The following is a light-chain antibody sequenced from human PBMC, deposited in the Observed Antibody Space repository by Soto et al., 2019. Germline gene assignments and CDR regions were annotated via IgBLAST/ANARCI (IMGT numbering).Light chain of an antibody. V-gene: IGKV3-15*01. Sequence: EIVMTQSPATLSVSPGERATLSCRASQSVSSNLAWYQQKPGQAPRLLIYGASTRATGIPARFSGSGSGTEFTLTISSLQSEEFAVYYCQQYGSSLVTFGGGTKVEIK. CDR1: QSVSSN. CDR2: GAS. J-gene: IGKJ4*01. CDR3: QQYGSSLVT.